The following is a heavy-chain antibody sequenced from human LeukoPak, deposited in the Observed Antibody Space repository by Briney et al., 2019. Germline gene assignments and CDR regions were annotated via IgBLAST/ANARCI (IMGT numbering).Heavy chain of an antibody. Sequence: GGSLRLSCAASGFTSSGYSLHWVRQAPGKGLEWVAVISFDGSIQKYADSVRGRFTISRDNSKNTLYLQMNSLRGEDTAAYYCARELTIFGTVIQRYDAFDIWGQGTMVTVSS. J-gene: IGHJ3*02. CDR1: GFTSSGYS. CDR3: ARELTIFGTVIQRYDAFDI. V-gene: IGHV3-30-3*01. D-gene: IGHD3-3*01. CDR2: ISFDGSIQ.